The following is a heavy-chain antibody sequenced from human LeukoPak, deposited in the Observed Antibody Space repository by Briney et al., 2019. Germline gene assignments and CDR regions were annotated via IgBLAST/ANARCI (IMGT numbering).Heavy chain of an antibody. D-gene: IGHD7-27*01. CDR2: INSGGSGT. J-gene: IGHJ4*02. Sequence: PGGSPRLSCAASGFAFSSNWMHWVRQTPGKGLVWVSRINSGGSGTSYADSVEGRFTISRDNAKNTLYLQMNSLKGEDTAVYYCATSLGPLAEYWGRGTLVTVSS. CDR1: GFAFSSNW. CDR3: ATSLGPLAEY. V-gene: IGHV3-74*01.